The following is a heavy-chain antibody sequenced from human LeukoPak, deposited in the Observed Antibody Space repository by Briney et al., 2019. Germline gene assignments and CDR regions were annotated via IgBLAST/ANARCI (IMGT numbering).Heavy chain of an antibody. CDR2: MNPNSGNT. V-gene: IGHV1-8*01. CDR3: ARVPRIAVARPPDY. CDR1: GYTFTSYD. Sequence: AASVKVSCKASGYTFTSYDINWVRQATGQGLEWMGWMNPNSGNTGYAQKFQGRVTMTRNTSISTAYMELSSLRSEDTAVYYCARVPRIAVARPPDYWGQGTLVTVSS. J-gene: IGHJ4*02. D-gene: IGHD6-19*01.